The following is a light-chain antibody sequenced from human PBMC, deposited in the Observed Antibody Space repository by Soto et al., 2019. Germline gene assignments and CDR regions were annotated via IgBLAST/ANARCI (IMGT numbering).Light chain of an antibody. CDR3: QQYYGLPPIT. J-gene: IGKJ5*01. Sequence: DIQITQSPSAMSASVGDRATITYRASQAVSNSFAWFQQKLGKAPNLLLYHASTLAKGVTSRFSGSGAGTDFSFIITSLQREDLATDYCQQYYGLPPITFGQGTRLDIK. V-gene: IGKV1-33*01. CDR1: QAVSNS. CDR2: HAS.